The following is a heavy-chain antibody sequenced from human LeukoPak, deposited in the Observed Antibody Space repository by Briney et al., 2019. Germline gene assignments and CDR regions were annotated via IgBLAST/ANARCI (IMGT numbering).Heavy chain of an antibody. J-gene: IGHJ4*02. CDR1: GFTFSSYS. D-gene: IGHD6-19*01. CDR2: ISSSSSYI. Sequence: GGSLRLSCAASGFTFSSYSMNWVRQAPGKGLEWVSSISSSSSYIYYADSVKGRFTISRDNAKNSLYLQMNSLRAEDTAVYYCARQRSAAGQWLVRRKSGYFDYWGQGTLVTVSS. V-gene: IGHV3-21*01. CDR3: ARQRSAAGQWLVRRKSGYFDY.